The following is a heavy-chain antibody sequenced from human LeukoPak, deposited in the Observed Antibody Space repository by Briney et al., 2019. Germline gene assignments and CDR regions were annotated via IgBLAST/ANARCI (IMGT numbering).Heavy chain of an antibody. J-gene: IGHJ6*02. V-gene: IGHV3-30*02. Sequence: PGGFLRLSCAASGFPFSSYSMNWVRQAPGKGLEWVAFIRYDGSNKYYADSVKGRFTISRDNSKNTLYLQMNSLRAEDTAVYYCAKDRSSSWYEGPFNGMDVWGQGTTVTVSS. D-gene: IGHD6-13*01. CDR2: IRYDGSNK. CDR3: AKDRSSSWYEGPFNGMDV. CDR1: GFPFSSYS.